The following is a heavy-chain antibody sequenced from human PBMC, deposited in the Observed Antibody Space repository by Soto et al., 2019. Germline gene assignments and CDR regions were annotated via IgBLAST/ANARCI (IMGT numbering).Heavy chain of an antibody. CDR2: ISGSSSYI. J-gene: IGHJ4*02. V-gene: IGHV3-21*01. D-gene: IGHD4-17*01. CDR3: ARAGGYGDYPY. Sequence: EVQLVESGGGLVKPGGSLRLSCAASGFALSSYSMNWVRQAPGKGLEWVSSISGSSSYIYYADSVKGRFTISRDNAKNSLYLQMNSLRAEDTAVYYGARAGGYGDYPYWGQGTLVTVSS. CDR1: GFALSSYS.